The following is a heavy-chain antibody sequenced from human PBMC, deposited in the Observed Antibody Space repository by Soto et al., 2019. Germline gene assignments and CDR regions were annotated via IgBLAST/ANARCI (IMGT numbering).Heavy chain of an antibody. CDR1: GGSISGYY. CDR2: IYYTGNT. Sequence: QVRLQESGPGLVKPSETLSLTCTVSGGSISGYYWSWIRQPPGKGLEWIAYIYYTGNTNYNPSLESRVTISVDTSRNQCSLKLSSVTAADTAVYYCTRDTDGGGICGQGPMVTVSS. D-gene: IGHD4-17*01. J-gene: IGHJ3*02. CDR3: TRDTDGGGI. V-gene: IGHV4-59*01.